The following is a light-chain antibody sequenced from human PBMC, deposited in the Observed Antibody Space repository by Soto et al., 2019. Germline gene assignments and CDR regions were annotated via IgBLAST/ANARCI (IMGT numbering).Light chain of an antibody. CDR1: SSDVGGYDF. Sequence: QSALTQPRSVSGSPGQSVTISCTGTSSDVGGYDFVSWYQHHPGKAPKLLIYDVSQRPSGVPDRFSGSKSGTTASLTISGLQAEDEADYHCSSYAGGYTFGVFGGGTKLTVL. J-gene: IGLJ3*02. CDR3: SSYAGGYTFGV. CDR2: DVS. V-gene: IGLV2-11*01.